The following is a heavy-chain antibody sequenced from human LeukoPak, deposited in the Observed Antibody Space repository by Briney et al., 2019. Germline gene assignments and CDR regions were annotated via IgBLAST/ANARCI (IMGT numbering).Heavy chain of an antibody. Sequence: SETLSLTCTVSGGSISSYYWSWIRQPPGKGLEWIGYIYYSGSTNYNPSLKSRVTISVDTSKNQFSLKLSSVNAADTAVYYCARDRSLGEQLEFDYWGQGTLVTVSS. CDR3: ARDRSLGEQLEFDY. CDR2: IYYSGST. D-gene: IGHD6-13*01. CDR1: GGSISSYY. J-gene: IGHJ4*02. V-gene: IGHV4-59*01.